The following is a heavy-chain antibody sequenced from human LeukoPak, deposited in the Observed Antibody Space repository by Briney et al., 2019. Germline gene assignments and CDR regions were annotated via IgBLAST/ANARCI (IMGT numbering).Heavy chain of an antibody. CDR2: INPNSGGT. CDR1: GYTFTGYY. Sequence: ASVKVSCKASGYTFTGYYMHWVRQAPGQGLEWMGWINPNSGGTNYAQKFQGRVTMTRDTSISTAYMELSRLRSDDTAVYYCAIDTASERNLFDPWGQGTLVTVSS. V-gene: IGHV1-2*02. J-gene: IGHJ5*02. CDR3: AIDTASERNLFDP.